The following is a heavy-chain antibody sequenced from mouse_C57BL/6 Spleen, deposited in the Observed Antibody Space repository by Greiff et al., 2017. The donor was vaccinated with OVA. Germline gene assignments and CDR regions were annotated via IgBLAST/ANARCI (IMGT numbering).Heavy chain of an antibody. Sequence: QVQLQQSDAELVKPGASVKISCKVSGYTFTDPTIHWMKQRPEQGLAWIGYIYPRAGSTKYNEKFKGKATLTADKSSSTAYMQLNSLTSEDSAVYFCARGDDYDRGAWFAYWGQGTLVTVSA. V-gene: IGHV1-78*01. CDR2: IYPRAGST. CDR1: GYTFTDPT. J-gene: IGHJ3*01. D-gene: IGHD2-4*01. CDR3: ARGDDYDRGAWFAY.